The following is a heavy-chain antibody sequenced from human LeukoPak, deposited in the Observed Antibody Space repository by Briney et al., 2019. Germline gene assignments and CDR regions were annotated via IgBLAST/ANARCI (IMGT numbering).Heavy chain of an antibody. D-gene: IGHD2-2*01. J-gene: IGHJ4*02. CDR3: ARDGGYQLLSSLGY. Sequence: GGSLRLSSAASGFTFSSYGMHWVRQAPGKGLEWVALISYDGSNKYYADSVKGRFTVSRDNSKNTLYLQMNSLRAEDTAVYYCARDGGYQLLSSLGYWGQGTLVTVSS. V-gene: IGHV3-30*03. CDR2: ISYDGSNK. CDR1: GFTFSSYG.